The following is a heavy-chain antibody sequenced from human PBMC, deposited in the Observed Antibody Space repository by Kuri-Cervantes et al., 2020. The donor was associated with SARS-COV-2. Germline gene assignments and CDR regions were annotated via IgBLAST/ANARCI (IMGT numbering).Heavy chain of an antibody. CDR3: AKDQHGIVVVVAAVDY. Sequence: GGSLRLSCAASGITFSSYGMHWVRQAPGKGLEWVSLISYDGSNKYYADSVKGRFTISRDNSKNTPYLQMNSLRAEDTAVYYCAKDQHGIVVVVAAVDYWGQGTLVTVSS. CDR1: GITFSSYG. D-gene: IGHD2-15*01. V-gene: IGHV3-30*19. J-gene: IGHJ4*02. CDR2: ISYDGSNK.